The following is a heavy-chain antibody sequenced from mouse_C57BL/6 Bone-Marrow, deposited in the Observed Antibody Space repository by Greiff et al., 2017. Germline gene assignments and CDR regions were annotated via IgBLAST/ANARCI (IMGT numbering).Heavy chain of an antibody. D-gene: IGHD2-4*01. CDR1: GYTFTSYW. CDR3: ARFYYDYDEWYFDV. Sequence: VKLQQPGAELVKPGASVKMSCKASGYTFTSYWITWVKQRPGQGLEWIGDIYPGSGSTNYNEKFKSKATLTVDTSSSTAYMQLSRLTSEDSAVYYCARFYYDYDEWYFDVWGTGTTVTVSS. J-gene: IGHJ1*03. V-gene: IGHV1-55*01. CDR2: IYPGSGST.